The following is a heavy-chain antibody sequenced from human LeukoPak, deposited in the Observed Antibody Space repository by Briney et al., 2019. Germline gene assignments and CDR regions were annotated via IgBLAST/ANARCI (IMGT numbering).Heavy chain of an antibody. Sequence: SLRLSCAASGFTFDDYAMHWVRQAPGKGLEWVSGISWNSGSIGYADSVKGRFTISRDNAKNSLYLQMNSLRAEDTALYYCAKARRGIAVAGSFDYWGQGTLVTVSS. CDR3: AKARRGIAVAGSFDY. V-gene: IGHV3-9*01. CDR1: GFTFDDYA. J-gene: IGHJ4*02. D-gene: IGHD6-19*01. CDR2: ISWNSGSI.